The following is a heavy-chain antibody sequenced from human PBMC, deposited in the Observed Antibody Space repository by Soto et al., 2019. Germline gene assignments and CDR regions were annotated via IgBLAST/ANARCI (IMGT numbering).Heavy chain of an antibody. CDR1: GYTFTSYG. D-gene: IGHD3-3*01. Sequence: ASVKVSCKASGYTFTSYGISWVRQAPGQGPEWMGWISAYNGNTNYAQKLQGRVTMTTDTSTSTAYMELRSLRSDDTAVYYCARIIRYYDFWKAGMDVWGQGTTVTVSS. CDR3: ARIIRYYDFWKAGMDV. CDR2: ISAYNGNT. J-gene: IGHJ6*02. V-gene: IGHV1-18*04.